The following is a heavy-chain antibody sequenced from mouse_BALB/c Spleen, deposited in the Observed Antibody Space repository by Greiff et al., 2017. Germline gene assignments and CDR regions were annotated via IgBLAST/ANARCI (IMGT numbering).Heavy chain of an antibody. D-gene: IGHD1-2*01. CDR2: ISSGGSYT. J-gene: IGHJ3*01. Sequence: EVQVVESGGGLVQPGGSLKLSCAASGFTFSSYTMSWVRQTPEKRLEWVATISSGGSYTYYPDSVKGRFTISRDNAKNTLYLQMSSLKSEDTAMYYCTREELRLPWFAYWGQGTLVTVSA. V-gene: IGHV5-6-4*01. CDR3: TREELRLPWFAY. CDR1: GFTFSSYT.